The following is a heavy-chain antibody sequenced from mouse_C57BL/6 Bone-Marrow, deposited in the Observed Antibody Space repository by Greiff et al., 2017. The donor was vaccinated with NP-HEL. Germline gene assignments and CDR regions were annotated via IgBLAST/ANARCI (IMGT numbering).Heavy chain of an antibody. CDR3: ARYSHFPRTFDY. J-gene: IGHJ2*01. D-gene: IGHD2-10*02. CDR1: GFTFTDYY. CDR2: IRNKANGYTT. Sequence: EVMLVESGGGLVQPGGSLSLSCAASGFTFTDYYMSWVRQPPGKALEWLGFIRNKANGYTTEYSASVKGRFTISRDNSQSILYLKMNALRAEDSATYYCARYSHFPRTFDYWGQGTTLTVSS. V-gene: IGHV7-3*01.